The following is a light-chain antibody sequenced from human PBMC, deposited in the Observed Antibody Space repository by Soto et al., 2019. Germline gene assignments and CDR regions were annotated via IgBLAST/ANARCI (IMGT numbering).Light chain of an antibody. J-gene: IGLJ1*01. CDR1: SSNIGNNY. V-gene: IGLV1-51*02. CDR2: ENN. CDR3: GTWDSSLSAGV. Sequence: QSVLPQPPSVSAAPGQKVTTSCSGSSSNIGNNYVSWYQQLPGTAPKLLIYENNKRPSGIPDRFSGSKSGTSATLGITGLQTGDEADYYCGTWDSSLSAGVFGTGTKLTVL.